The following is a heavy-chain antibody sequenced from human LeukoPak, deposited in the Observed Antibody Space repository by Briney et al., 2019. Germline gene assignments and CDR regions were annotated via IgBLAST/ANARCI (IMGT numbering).Heavy chain of an antibody. D-gene: IGHD3-3*01. CDR2: IYPGDSDT. CDR1: GYSLTNYW. Sequence: GESLKTSCKGSGYSLTNYWIGLVRQMPGEGPGWKGIIYPGDSDTRYSPSFQGQVTISADKSISTAYLQWSSLKASDTAMYYCARHLSGYDFWSGYYTGNAFDIWGQGTMVTVSS. J-gene: IGHJ3*02. V-gene: IGHV5-51*01. CDR3: ARHLSGYDFWSGYYTGNAFDI.